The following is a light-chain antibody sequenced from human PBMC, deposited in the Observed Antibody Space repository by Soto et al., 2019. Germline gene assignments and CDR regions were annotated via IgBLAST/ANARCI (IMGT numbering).Light chain of an antibody. CDR2: DAS. CDR3: QQYNDYLTWT. J-gene: IGKJ1*01. V-gene: IGKV1-5*01. Sequence: DIQMTQSPSTLSASVGDRVTITCRASQSISKWLAWYQQKPGKAPKVLIFDASILKRGVPSRFSGSGSGTEFTLTISSLQPDDFATYYCQQYNDYLTWTFGQGTKVDI. CDR1: QSISKW.